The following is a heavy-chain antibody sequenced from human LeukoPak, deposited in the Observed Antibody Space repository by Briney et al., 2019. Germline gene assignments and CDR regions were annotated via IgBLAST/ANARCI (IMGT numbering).Heavy chain of an antibody. CDR1: GFTFSIYS. CDR3: ARDRVWTVLY. CDR2: INQDGSEK. V-gene: IGHV3-7*01. J-gene: IGHJ4*02. D-gene: IGHD6-13*01. Sequence: GGSLRLSCAAYGFTFSIYSMSWVRQAQGKGLEWVANINQDGSEKYYVDSVKGRFTISRDNAKNSLYLQMNSLRAEDTAVYYCARDRVWTVLYWGQGTLVTVSS.